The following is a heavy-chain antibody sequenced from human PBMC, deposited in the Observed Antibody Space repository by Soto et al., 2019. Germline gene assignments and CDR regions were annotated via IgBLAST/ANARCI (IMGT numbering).Heavy chain of an antibody. CDR2: IIPILGIA. CDR3: ARDEEYCSSTSCYEPWYFDL. Sequence: QVQLVQSGAEVKKPGSSVKVSCKASGGTFSSYTISWVRQAPGQGLEWMGRIIPILGIANYAQKFQGRVTITADKSTSTAYMELSSPRSEDTAVYYCARDEEYCSSTSCYEPWYFDLWGRGTLVTVSS. J-gene: IGHJ2*01. D-gene: IGHD2-2*01. V-gene: IGHV1-69*08. CDR1: GGTFSSYT.